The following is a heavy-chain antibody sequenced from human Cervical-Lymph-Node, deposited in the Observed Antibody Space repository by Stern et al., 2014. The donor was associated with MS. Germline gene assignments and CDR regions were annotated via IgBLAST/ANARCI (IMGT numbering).Heavy chain of an antibody. J-gene: IGHJ6*02. CDR1: GFTFSSYG. Sequence: QVQLVQSGGGVVQPGRSLRLSCAASGFTFSSYGMHWVRQAPGQGLEWVAVIWYDVSNKYYAVSVNGRFSITRDNSKNTLYLQMNSLRAEDTAVYYCARSSSPSPYYYYGMDVWGQGTTVTVSS. V-gene: IGHV3-33*01. CDR2: IWYDVSNK. D-gene: IGHD6-13*01. CDR3: ARSSSPSPYYYYGMDV.